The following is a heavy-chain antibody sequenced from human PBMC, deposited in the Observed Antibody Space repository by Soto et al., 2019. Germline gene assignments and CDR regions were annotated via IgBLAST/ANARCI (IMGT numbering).Heavy chain of an antibody. CDR3: AKDPSGSYYFFV. CDR1: GFTFSSYA. V-gene: IGHV3-23*01. CDR2: ISGSGGST. Sequence: PGGSLRLSCAASGFTFSSYAMSWVRQAPGKGLEWVSPISGSGGSTYYADSVKGRFTISRDNSKNTLYLQMNSLRAEDTAVYYCAKDPSGSYYFFVRGQGTTVTVSS. D-gene: IGHD1-26*01. J-gene: IGHJ6*02.